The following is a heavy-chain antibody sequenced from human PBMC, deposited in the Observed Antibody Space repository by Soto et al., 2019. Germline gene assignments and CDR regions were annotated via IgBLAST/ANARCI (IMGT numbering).Heavy chain of an antibody. CDR1: GFTFSSYA. V-gene: IGHV3-30-3*01. CDR2: ISYDGSNK. D-gene: IGHD3-3*01. Sequence: PGGSLRLSCAASGFTFSSYAMHWVRQAPGKGLEWVAVISYDGSNKYYADSVKGRFTISRDNSKNTLYLQMNSLRAEDTAVYYCARKDRDYDFWSGYWNYYYYGMDVWGQGTTVTVSS. CDR3: ARKDRDYDFWSGYWNYYYYGMDV. J-gene: IGHJ6*02.